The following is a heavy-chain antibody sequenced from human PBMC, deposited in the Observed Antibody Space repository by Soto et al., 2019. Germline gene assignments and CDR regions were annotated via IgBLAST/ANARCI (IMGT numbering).Heavy chain of an antibody. CDR1: DGYCSGYD. D-gene: IGHD6-19*01. CDR3: ARSSGWYQIFDY. J-gene: IGHJ4*02. V-gene: IGHV4-34*01. CDR2: INHSGST. Sequence: PSVTMSVTSGVDDGYCSGYDGSWIRKNPGKGLEWIGEINHSGSTNYNPSLKSRVTISVDTSKNQFSLKLSSVTAADTAVYYCARSSGWYQIFDYWGQGTLVTVSS.